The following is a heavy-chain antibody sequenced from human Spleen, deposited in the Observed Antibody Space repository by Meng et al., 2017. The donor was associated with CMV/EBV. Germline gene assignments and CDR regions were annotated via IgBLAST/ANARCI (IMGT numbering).Heavy chain of an antibody. CDR2: IYAGGGT. V-gene: IGHV3-53*01. D-gene: IGHD4-17*01. CDR3: AKDNYGDLNNIDY. Sequence: LSLTCAASGFTVSTNYMSWVRQAPGKGLEWVSVIYAGGGTYYADSVKGRFTVSRDDSKNAVYLQVSSLRAEDTAVYYCAKDNYGDLNNIDYWGQGTLVTVSS. J-gene: IGHJ4*02. CDR1: GFTVSTNY.